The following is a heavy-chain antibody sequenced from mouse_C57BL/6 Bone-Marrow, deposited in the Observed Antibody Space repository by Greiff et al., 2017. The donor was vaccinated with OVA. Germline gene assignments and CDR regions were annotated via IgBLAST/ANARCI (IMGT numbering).Heavy chain of an antibody. CDR1: GFNIKDYY. J-gene: IGHJ4*01. Sequence: EVQLQQSGAELVRPGASVKLSCTASGFNIKDYYMHWVKQRPEQGLEWIGWIDPEDGDTEYASKFQGKATMTADKSSNTAYLQLSSLTSEDTAGYYCTAGDYYVVDCWGQGTSVTVSS. CDR2: IDPEDGDT. V-gene: IGHV14-1*01. CDR3: TAGDYYVVDC.